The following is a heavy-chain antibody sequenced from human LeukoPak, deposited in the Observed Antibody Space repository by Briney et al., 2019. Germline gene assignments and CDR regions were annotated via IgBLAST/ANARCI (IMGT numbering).Heavy chain of an antibody. D-gene: IGHD2-2*01. CDR1: GYSFTGYG. CDR3: TREAEDLPGAITFRY. V-gene: IGHV1-18*01. Sequence: ASVKVTCKASGYSFTGYGVTWVRQAPGQGLEWMGWISPYTGNTDYVHDLRGRVTVTADTSTNTVYMELRSLRSDDTAVYYCTREAEDLPGAITFRYWRQGTLVTVSS. J-gene: IGHJ4*02. CDR2: ISPYTGNT.